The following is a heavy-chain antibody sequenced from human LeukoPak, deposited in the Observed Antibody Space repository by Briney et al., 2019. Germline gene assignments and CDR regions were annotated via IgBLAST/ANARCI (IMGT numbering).Heavy chain of an antibody. CDR1: GGTFSSYA. CDR3: ARALFGNIAAAGNQNWFDP. V-gene: IGHV1-69*04. Sequence: ASVKVSCKASGGTFSSYAISWVRQAPGQGLEWMGRIIPILGIANYAQKFQGRVTITADKSTSTAYMELSSLRSEDTAVYYCARALFGNIAAAGNQNWFDPWGQGTLVTVSS. D-gene: IGHD6-13*01. CDR2: IIPILGIA. J-gene: IGHJ5*02.